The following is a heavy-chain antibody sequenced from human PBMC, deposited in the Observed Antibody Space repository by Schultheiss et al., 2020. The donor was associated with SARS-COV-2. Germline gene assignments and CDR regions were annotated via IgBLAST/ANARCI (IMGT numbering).Heavy chain of an antibody. CDR2: IYSGGST. J-gene: IGHJ3*02. V-gene: IGHV3-53*01. D-gene: IGHD6-13*01. CDR1: GFTFSSYS. CDR3: AREAVDSNPHHDAFDI. Sequence: GESLKISCAASGFTFSSYSMNWVRQAPGKGLEWVSVIYSGGSTYYADSVKGRFTISRDNSKNTLYLQMNSLRAEDTAVYYCAREAVDSNPHHDAFDIWGQGTMVTVSS.